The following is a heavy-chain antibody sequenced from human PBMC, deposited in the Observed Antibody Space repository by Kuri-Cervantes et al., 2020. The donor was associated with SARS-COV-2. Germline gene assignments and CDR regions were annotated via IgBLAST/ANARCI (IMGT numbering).Heavy chain of an antibody. CDR2: IKSKTDGGTT. CDR1: GLTFSNAW. V-gene: IGHV3-15*01. J-gene: IGHJ4*02. CDR3: ARDGQWLRILDY. Sequence: GGSLRLSCAASGLTFSNAWMTWVRQAPGKGLEWVGRIKSKTDGGTTDYAAPVKARFTISRDNSRNILFLNMDSLRAEDTAVYYCARDGQWLRILDYWGQGTLVTVSS. D-gene: IGHD5-12*01.